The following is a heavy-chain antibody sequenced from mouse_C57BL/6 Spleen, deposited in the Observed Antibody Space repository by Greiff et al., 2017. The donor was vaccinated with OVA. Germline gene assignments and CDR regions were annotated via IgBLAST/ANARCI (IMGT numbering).Heavy chain of an antibody. V-gene: IGHV5-9-1*02. CDR1: GFTFSSYA. J-gene: IGHJ3*01. D-gene: IGHD2-13*01. Sequence: EVKVVESGEGLVKPGGSLKLSCAASGFTFSSYAMSWVRQTPEKRLEWVAYISSGGDYIYYADTVKGRFTISRDTARNTLYLQMSSLKSEDTAMYYCTRERGEYGPFAYWGKGTLVTVSA. CDR2: ISSGGDYI. CDR3: TRERGEYGPFAY.